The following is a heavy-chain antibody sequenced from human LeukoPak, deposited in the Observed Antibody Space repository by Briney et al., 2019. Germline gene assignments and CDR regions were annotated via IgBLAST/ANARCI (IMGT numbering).Heavy chain of an antibody. Sequence: TGGSLRLSCVVSGFTFSSSEMSWVRQAPGKGLEWVSEISGSGTTIFYADSVKGRFTVSRDNAKNSLYLQMNSLRVEDTAVYYCEGSPRGVYWGQGTLVTVSS. CDR2: ISGSGTTI. CDR3: EGSPRGVY. CDR1: GFTFSSSE. D-gene: IGHD3-10*01. J-gene: IGHJ4*02. V-gene: IGHV3-48*03.